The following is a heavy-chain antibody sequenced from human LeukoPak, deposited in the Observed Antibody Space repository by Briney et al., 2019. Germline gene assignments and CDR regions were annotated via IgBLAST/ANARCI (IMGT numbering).Heavy chain of an antibody. CDR1: GGSISSSSYY. CDR2: IYYSGST. Sequence: SETPSLTCTVSGGSISSSSYYWGWIRQPPGKGLEWIGSIYYSGSTYYNPSLKSRVTISVDTSKNQFSLKLSSVTAADTAVYYCASTNIRFLEWLPFDPWGQGTLVTVSS. CDR3: ASTNIRFLEWLPFDP. D-gene: IGHD3-3*01. V-gene: IGHV4-39*01. J-gene: IGHJ5*02.